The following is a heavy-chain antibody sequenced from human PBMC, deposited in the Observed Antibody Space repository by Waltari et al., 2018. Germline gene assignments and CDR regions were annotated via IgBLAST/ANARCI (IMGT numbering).Heavy chain of an antibody. D-gene: IGHD3-3*01. CDR2: IYYSGST. Sequence: QLQLQESGPGLVKPSETLSLTCTVSGGSISRSSYYWGWIRQPPGKGLEWIGSIYYSGSTYYNPSLKSRVTISVDTSKNQFSLKLSSVTAADTAVYYCARALWSGYHIDYWGQGTLVTVSS. CDR3: ARALWSGYHIDY. CDR1: GGSISRSSYY. V-gene: IGHV4-39*07. J-gene: IGHJ4*02.